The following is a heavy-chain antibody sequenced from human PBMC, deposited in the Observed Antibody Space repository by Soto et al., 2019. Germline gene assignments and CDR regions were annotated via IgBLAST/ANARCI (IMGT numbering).Heavy chain of an antibody. CDR2: INPNSGGT. V-gene: IGHV1-2*04. CDR1: GYTFTGYY. Sequence: ASVKVSCKASGYTFTGYYMHWVRQAPGQGLEWMGWINPNSGGTNYAQKFQGWVTMTRDTSISTAYMELSRLRSDDTAVYYCARGVVVAATHAYCYYMDVWGKGTTVTVSS. D-gene: IGHD2-15*01. CDR3: ARGVVVAATHAYCYYMDV. J-gene: IGHJ6*03.